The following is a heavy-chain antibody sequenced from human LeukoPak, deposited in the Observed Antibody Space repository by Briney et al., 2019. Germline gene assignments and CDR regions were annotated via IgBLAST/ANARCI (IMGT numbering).Heavy chain of an antibody. J-gene: IGHJ4*02. D-gene: IGHD3-9*01. CDR3: ARAGMTGTPDY. V-gene: IGHV3-7*01. Sequence: GGSLRLSCAASGFTFSSYWMHWVRHAPGKGLEWVANIKEDGSATYYVDSVKGRFTLSRDNARNVLYLQMKYVGVDDTAVYYCARAGMTGTPDYWGQGTLVTVSS. CDR2: IKEDGSAT. CDR1: GFTFSSYW.